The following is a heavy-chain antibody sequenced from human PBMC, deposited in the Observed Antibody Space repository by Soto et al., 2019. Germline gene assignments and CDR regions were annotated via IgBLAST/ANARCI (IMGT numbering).Heavy chain of an antibody. D-gene: IGHD2-8*01. V-gene: IGHV1-69*01. CDR2: FIPMFGTA. J-gene: IGHJ6*02. CDR1: GGTFKSYA. Sequence: QVQLVQSGAAVKKPGSSVKVSCKVSGGTFKSYAISWWRQAPGRGLEWMGGFIPMFGTASYAQKFQGRVTITADESTSTTYMELSSLRSEYTAIFFCARGLTVYSAVLHYVSAMDVWGQGTSVTISS. CDR3: ARGLTVYSAVLHYVSAMDV.